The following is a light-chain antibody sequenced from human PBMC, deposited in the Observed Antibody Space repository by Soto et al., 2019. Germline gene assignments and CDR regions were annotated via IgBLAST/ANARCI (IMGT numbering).Light chain of an antibody. CDR1: SSDIGGYKF. V-gene: IGLV2-14*01. CDR2: EVS. Sequence: QSALTQPASVSGSPGQPITISCTGTSSDIGGYKFVSWYQQQPGKAPKLIIYEVSNRPSGVSNRFSGSKSGTTASLAISGLQADDEADYYCNSYRTSDTLVFGTGTKLTVL. CDR3: NSYRTSDTLV. J-gene: IGLJ1*01.